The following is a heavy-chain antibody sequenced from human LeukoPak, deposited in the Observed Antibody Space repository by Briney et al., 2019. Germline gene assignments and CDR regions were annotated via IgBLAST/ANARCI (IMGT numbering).Heavy chain of an antibody. CDR2: IWYDGSNK. Sequence: SGRSLRLSCAASGFTFSSYGMHWVRQAPGKGLEWVAVIWYDGSNKYYADSVKGRFTISRDNSKNTLYLQMNSPRAEDTAVYYCARETTRYYYDSSGYQFDYWGQGTLVTVSS. V-gene: IGHV3-33*01. CDR3: ARETTRYYYDSSGYQFDY. CDR1: GFTFSSYG. J-gene: IGHJ4*02. D-gene: IGHD3-22*01.